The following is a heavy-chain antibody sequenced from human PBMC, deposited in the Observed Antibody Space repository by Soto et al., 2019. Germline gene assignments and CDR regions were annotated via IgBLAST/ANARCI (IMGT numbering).Heavy chain of an antibody. V-gene: IGHV1-2*02. D-gene: IGHD2-15*01. Sequence: QVQLVQSGAEVKKPGDSVTVSCKASGYAFSQFYIHWMRQAPGQGLEWMGWINPNSGRTKFAQNFQSGVTMTRDTSIKTVYMVLSGLISDATAVDYCARESGGTTATLDYYCFYMDVWGKGTTVTVSS. CDR3: ARESGGTTATLDYYCFYMDV. CDR2: INPNSGRT. CDR1: GYAFSQFY. J-gene: IGHJ6*03.